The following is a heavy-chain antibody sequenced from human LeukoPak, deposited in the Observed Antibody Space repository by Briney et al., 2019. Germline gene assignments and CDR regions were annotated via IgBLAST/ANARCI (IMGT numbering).Heavy chain of an antibody. Sequence: EASVKVSCKASGYTFTGYYMHWVRQAPGQGLEWMGWINPNSGGTNYAQKFQGRVTMTRDTSISTAYMELSGLRSDDTAVYYCALRSSGYELDYWGQGTLVTVSS. V-gene: IGHV1-2*02. CDR3: ALRSSGYELDY. J-gene: IGHJ4*02. D-gene: IGHD3-22*01. CDR1: GYTFTGYY. CDR2: INPNSGGT.